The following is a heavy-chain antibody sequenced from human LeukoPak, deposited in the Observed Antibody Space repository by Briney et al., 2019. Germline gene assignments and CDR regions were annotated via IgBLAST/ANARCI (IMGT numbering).Heavy chain of an antibody. V-gene: IGHV1-18*01. J-gene: IGHJ4*02. Sequence: PLASVKVSCKASGYTFTSYGISWVRQAPGQGLEWMGWSSAYNGNTNYAQKLQGRVTMTTDTSTSTAYMELRSLRSDDTAVYYCARGGNSGWRTPNDDYWGQGTLVTVSS. D-gene: IGHD6-19*01. CDR1: GYTFTSYG. CDR3: ARGGNSGWRTPNDDY. CDR2: SSAYNGNT.